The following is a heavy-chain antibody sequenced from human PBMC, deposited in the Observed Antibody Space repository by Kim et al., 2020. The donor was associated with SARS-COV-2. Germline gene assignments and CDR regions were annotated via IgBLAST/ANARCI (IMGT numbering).Heavy chain of an antibody. D-gene: IGHD3-22*01. J-gene: IGHJ4*02. V-gene: IGHV3-7*01. CDR3: ARDLYYYDSSGYR. Sequence: YVATVRGRFTISREHAKNSLYLQMNSLRAEDTAVYYCARDLYYYDSSGYRWGQGTLVTVSS.